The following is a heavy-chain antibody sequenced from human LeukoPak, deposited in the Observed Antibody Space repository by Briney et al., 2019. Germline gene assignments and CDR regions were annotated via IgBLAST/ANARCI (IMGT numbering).Heavy chain of an antibody. CDR2: INHSGST. CDR1: GGSFSGYY. J-gene: IGHJ4*02. V-gene: IGHV4-34*01. D-gene: IGHD6-13*01. CDR3: ARGKRGYSSSWYDY. Sequence: SETLSLTCAVYGGSFSGYYWSWILQPPGKGLEWIGEINHSGSTNYNPSLKSRVTISVDTSKNQFSLKLSSVTAADTAVYYCARGKRGYSSSWYDYWGQGTLVTVSS.